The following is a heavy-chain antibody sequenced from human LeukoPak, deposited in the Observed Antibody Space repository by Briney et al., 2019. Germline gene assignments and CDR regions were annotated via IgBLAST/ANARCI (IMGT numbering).Heavy chain of an antibody. CDR2: IHYSGST. CDR1: GGSISSYY. V-gene: IGHV4-59*01. Sequence: NPSETLSLTCTVSGGSISSYYWSWVRQPPRKGLEWIGYIHYSGSTNYNPSLKSRVTISVDTSKNQFSLKLSSVTAADTAVYYCARDPYMYYFYYWGEGTLVTVSS. D-gene: IGHD4-11*01. J-gene: IGHJ4*02. CDR3: ARDPYMYYFYY.